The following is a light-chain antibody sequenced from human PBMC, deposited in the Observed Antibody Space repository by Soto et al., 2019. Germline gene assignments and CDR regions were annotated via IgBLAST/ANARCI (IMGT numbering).Light chain of an antibody. CDR3: QQYNDWTLT. Sequence: EIVMTQSPVTLSVSPGERATLSCRASQSVRSNLAWYQQKHGQAPSLXIYGAFTRETGIPTRFSGTGSGTEFTLTISSLQSEDFALDYCQQYNDWTLTFGQGTKVDIK. V-gene: IGKV3-15*01. J-gene: IGKJ1*01. CDR1: QSVRSN. CDR2: GAF.